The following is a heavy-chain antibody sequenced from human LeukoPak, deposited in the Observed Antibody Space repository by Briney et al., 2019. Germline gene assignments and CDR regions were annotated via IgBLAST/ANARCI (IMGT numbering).Heavy chain of an antibody. J-gene: IGHJ3*02. Sequence: GGSLILSCAASGFTFSDYYMSWIRQAPGKGLEWVSYISSSGSTIYYADSVKGRFTISRDNAKNSLYLQMNSLRAEDTAVYYCAGGGWFGGSSAFDIWGQGTMVTVSS. D-gene: IGHD3-10*01. V-gene: IGHV3-11*01. CDR1: GFTFSDYY. CDR3: AGGGWFGGSSAFDI. CDR2: ISSSGSTI.